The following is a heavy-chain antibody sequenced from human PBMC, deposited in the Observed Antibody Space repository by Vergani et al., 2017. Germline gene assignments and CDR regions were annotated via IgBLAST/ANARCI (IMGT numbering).Heavy chain of an antibody. Sequence: QVQLQESGPGLVKPSETLSLTCIVSGGYISSYYWSWIRQPPGEGLDWIGYIYYTWSTNYHPSLKCRGTIAVDTSKNQFSLKLSSVTAADTAVYYCAREVGSYYGSDWGQGTLVIVSS. J-gene: IGHJ4*02. CDR2: IYYTWST. CDR1: GGYISSYY. D-gene: IGHD3-10*01. V-gene: IGHV4-59*13. CDR3: AREVGSYYGSD.